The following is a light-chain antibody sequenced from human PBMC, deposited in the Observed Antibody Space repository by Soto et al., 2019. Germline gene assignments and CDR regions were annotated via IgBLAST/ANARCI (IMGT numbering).Light chain of an antibody. CDR1: QTVDSNF. J-gene: IGKJ1*01. Sequence: DIVLTQSPGTLSLSPGXRATLSCRASQTVDSNFLAWYQQKPGQAPRLLIYAASTRATGITDRFSGSGSGTDFTLTIGRLDPEDFAVYYCLKYGSSPGWTFCPGTKVDIK. CDR2: AAS. V-gene: IGKV3-20*01. CDR3: LKYGSSPGWT.